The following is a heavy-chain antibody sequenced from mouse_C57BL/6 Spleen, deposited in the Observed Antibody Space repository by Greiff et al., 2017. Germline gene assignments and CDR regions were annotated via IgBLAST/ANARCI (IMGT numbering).Heavy chain of an antibody. D-gene: IGHD4-1*01. Sequence: QVQLQQPGAELVKPGASVTLSCKASGYTFTSYWMHWVKQRPGQGLEWIGMIHPNSGSTNYNEKFKSKATLTVDKSSSTAYLQRSSLTSEDSAVYYCGEGTGTSYAMDYWGQGTSVTVSA. V-gene: IGHV1-64*01. CDR2: IHPNSGST. CDR3: GEGTGTSYAMDY. J-gene: IGHJ4*01. CDR1: GYTFTSYW.